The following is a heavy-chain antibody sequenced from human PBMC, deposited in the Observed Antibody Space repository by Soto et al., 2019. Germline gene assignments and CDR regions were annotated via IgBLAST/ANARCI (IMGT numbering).Heavy chain of an antibody. D-gene: IGHD3-22*01. V-gene: IGHV3-21*01. CDR1: GFTFSSYS. CDR2: ISSSSSYI. CDR3: ARGLYYYDSSGYYSP. J-gene: IGHJ5*02. Sequence: GGSLRLSCAASGFTFSSYSMNWVRQAPGKGLEWVSSISSSSSYIYYADSVKGRFTISRDNAKNSLYLQMNSLRAEDTAVYYCARGLYYYDSSGYYSPWGQGTLITVSS.